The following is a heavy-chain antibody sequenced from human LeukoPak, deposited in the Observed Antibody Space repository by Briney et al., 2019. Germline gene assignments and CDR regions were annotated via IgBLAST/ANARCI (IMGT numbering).Heavy chain of an antibody. Sequence: PSETLSLTCTVSGGSISSGDYYWSWIRQPPGKGLEWIGYIYYSGSTYYNPSLKSRVTISVDTSKNQFSLKLSSVTAADTAVYYCARAPSISSDFYYYYYYYMDVWGKGTTVTVSS. J-gene: IGHJ6*03. V-gene: IGHV4-30-4*08. CDR3: ARAPSISSDFYYYYYYYMDV. CDR1: GGSISSGDYY. D-gene: IGHD3-3*01. CDR2: IYYSGST.